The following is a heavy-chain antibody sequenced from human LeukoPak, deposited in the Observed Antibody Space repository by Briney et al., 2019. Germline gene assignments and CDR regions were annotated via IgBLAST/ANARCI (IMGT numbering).Heavy chain of an antibody. D-gene: IGHD6-13*01. V-gene: IGHV1-18*01. CDR3: ARDFSSSWCKVLDY. CDR2: ISAYNGNT. J-gene: IGHJ4*02. CDR1: GYTFRSFG. Sequence: ASVKVSCKASGYTFRSFGISWVRQAPGQGLEWMGWISAYNGNTNYAQKLQGRVTMTTDTSTSTAYMELRSLRSDDTAVYYCARDFSSSWCKVLDYWGQGTLVTVSS.